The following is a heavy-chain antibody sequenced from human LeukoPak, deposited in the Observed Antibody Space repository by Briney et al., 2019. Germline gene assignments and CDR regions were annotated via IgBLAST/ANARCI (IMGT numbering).Heavy chain of an antibody. D-gene: IGHD4-17*01. CDR1: GFTFSSSS. V-gene: IGHV3-21*01. CDR2: ISSSNTYI. J-gene: IGHJ6*02. Sequence: GGSLRLSCAASGFTFSSSSINWVRRATGKGLEWVSSISSSNTYISYANSVEGRFTISRDNAKNSLYLQMNSLRTEDTAVYYCARERVDYGDWSRYYHYGMDVWGQGTTVTVTS. CDR3: ARERVDYGDWSRYYHYGMDV.